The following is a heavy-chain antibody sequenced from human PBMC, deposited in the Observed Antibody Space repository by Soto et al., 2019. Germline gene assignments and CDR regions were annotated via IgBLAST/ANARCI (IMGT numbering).Heavy chain of an antibody. CDR2: ILPVFGTT. CDR1: RGLFSSYA. CDR3: ARGGGPYVWFNEF. D-gene: IGHD3-16*01. Sequence: SVKVSCKDPRGLFSSYAISWVRQAPGQGLEWMGGILPVFGTTNYAQKFQGRVTITADESTNTAYMELSSLRSDDTAMYYCARGGGPYVWFNEFWGQGTQVTVS. J-gene: IGHJ4*02. V-gene: IGHV1-69*13.